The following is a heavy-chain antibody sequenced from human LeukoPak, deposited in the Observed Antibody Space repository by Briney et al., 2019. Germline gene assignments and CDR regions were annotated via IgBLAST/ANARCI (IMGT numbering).Heavy chain of an antibody. CDR1: GGSISSSSYY. J-gene: IGHJ4*02. D-gene: IGHD6-19*01. Sequence: SETLSLTCTVSGGSISSSSYYWGWIRQPPGKGLEWIGSIYYSGSTYYNPSLKSRVTISVDTSKNQFSLKLSSVTAADTAVYYCARLAVAGFGDYWGQGTLVTVSS. CDR3: ARLAVAGFGDY. CDR2: IYYSGST. V-gene: IGHV4-39*01.